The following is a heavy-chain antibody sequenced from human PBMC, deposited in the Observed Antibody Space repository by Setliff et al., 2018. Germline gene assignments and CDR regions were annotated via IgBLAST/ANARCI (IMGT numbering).Heavy chain of an antibody. Sequence: SETLSLTCTVSGGSINNYYWSWIRQPAGKGLEWIGRVYSNVGTNFNPSLKSRVTLSVDASKNQISLKLMSVTAADTAVYYCASRNSDGGPEYFQHWGQGALVTVSS. CDR2: VYSNVGT. D-gene: IGHD1-26*01. CDR3: ASRNSDGGPEYFQH. V-gene: IGHV4-4*07. J-gene: IGHJ1*01. CDR1: GGSINNYY.